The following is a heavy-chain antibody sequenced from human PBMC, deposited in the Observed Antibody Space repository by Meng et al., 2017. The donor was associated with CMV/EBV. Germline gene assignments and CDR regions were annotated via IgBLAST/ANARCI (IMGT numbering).Heavy chain of an antibody. Sequence: QFHLGPCGGEVTRPGASVKGAGKASGYTFTSYGISWLRQAPGQGLEWKGWISAYNGNTNYAQKLQGRVTMTTDTSTSTAYMELRSLRSDDTAVYYCATDILTHFDYWGQGTLVTVSS. CDR2: ISAYNGNT. CDR1: GYTFTSYG. J-gene: IGHJ4*02. D-gene: IGHD3-9*01. V-gene: IGHV1-18*01. CDR3: ATDILTHFDY.